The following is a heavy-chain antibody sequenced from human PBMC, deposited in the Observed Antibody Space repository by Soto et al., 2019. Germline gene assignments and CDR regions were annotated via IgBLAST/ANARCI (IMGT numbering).Heavy chain of an antibody. D-gene: IGHD3-16*02. V-gene: IGHV1-18*01. J-gene: IGHJ4*02. CDR2: ISAYNGNT. Sequence: ASVKVSCKASGYTFTSYGISWVRQAPGQGLEWMGWISAYNGNTNYAQKLQGRVTMTTDTSTSTAYMELRSLKTEDTAVYYCTTDPGRYMITFGGVIASFDYWGQGTLVTVSS. CDR1: GYTFTSYG. CDR3: TTDPGRYMITFGGVIASFDY.